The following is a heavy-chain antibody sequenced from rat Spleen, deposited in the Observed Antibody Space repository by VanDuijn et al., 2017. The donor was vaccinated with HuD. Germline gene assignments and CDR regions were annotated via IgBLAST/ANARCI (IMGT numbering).Heavy chain of an antibody. CDR1: GFTFSDYY. V-gene: IGHV5-29*01. Sequence: EVQLVESDGGLVQPGRSLKLSCAASGFTFSDYYMAWVRQAPTKGLELVATISYDGSSTYYRDSVKGRFTISRDNAKSTLYLQMDSLRSEDTATYYCTSTASWGQGVMVTVSS. CDR2: ISYDGSST. CDR3: TSTAS. J-gene: IGHJ2*01.